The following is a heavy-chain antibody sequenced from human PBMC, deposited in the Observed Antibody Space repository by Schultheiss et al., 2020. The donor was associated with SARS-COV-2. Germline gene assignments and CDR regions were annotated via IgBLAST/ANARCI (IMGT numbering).Heavy chain of an antibody. CDR3: ARDYCSGGACFSYYVH. D-gene: IGHD2-15*01. J-gene: IGHJ4*02. Sequence: ASVKVSCKASGYSFTDHYVHWVRQAPGQGLEWMGWINPNTGGTVYAQKFQGRVTMTRDTSISTAYMELNRLRSDDTALYYCARDYCSGGACFSYYVHWGQGTLVTVSS. V-gene: IGHV1-2*02. CDR1: GYSFTDHY. CDR2: INPNTGGT.